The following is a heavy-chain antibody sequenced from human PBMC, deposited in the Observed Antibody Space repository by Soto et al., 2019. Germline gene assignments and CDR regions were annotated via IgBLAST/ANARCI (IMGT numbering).Heavy chain of an antibody. J-gene: IGHJ4*02. Sequence: EVQLVESGGGLVKPGGSLRLSCAASGFTVSSYSMNWVRQAPGKGLEWVSSISSSSSYIYYADSVKGRFTISRDNAKNSLYLQMNSLRAEDTAVYYCARDKRSSGWYEDYWGQGTLVTVSS. D-gene: IGHD6-19*01. V-gene: IGHV3-21*01. CDR1: GFTVSSYS. CDR2: ISSSSSYI. CDR3: ARDKRSSGWYEDY.